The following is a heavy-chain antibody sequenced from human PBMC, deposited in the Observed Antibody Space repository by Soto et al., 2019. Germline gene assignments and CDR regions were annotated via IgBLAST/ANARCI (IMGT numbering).Heavy chain of an antibody. V-gene: IGHV4-31*03. J-gene: IGHJ4*02. CDR1: GGSINSGGYY. CDR3: ASTGPRPFSPYYFDY. CDR2: IHYSGST. D-gene: IGHD3-10*01. Sequence: PSETLSLTCTVSGGSINSGGYYWSWIRQHPGKGLEWIGYIHYSGSTYYNPSLKSRVTISVDTSKSQLSLKLSSVTAADTAVYYCASTGPRPFSPYYFDYWGQGTLVTVSS.